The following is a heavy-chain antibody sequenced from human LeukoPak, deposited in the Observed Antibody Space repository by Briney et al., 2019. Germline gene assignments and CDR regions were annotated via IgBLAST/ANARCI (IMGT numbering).Heavy chain of an antibody. CDR3: AKGYGDYGWSFDL. CDR2: VSYDGNNK. V-gene: IGHV3-30*18. CDR1: GFIFDNNG. J-gene: IGHJ2*01. D-gene: IGHD4-17*01. Sequence: PGGSLRLSCAASGFIFDNNGMHWVRQAPGKGLEWLGAVSYDGNNKYYAVSVKGRVSISRDNSKNTLYLQVNSLKTEDTAQYFCAKGYGDYGWSFDLWGRGTLVTVSS.